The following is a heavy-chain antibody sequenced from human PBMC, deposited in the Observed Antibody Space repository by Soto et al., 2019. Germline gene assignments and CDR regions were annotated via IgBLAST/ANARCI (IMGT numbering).Heavy chain of an antibody. CDR3: AKELGDYGDRDGFQH. J-gene: IGHJ1*01. CDR2: ISYDGSNK. V-gene: IGHV3-30*18. CDR1: GFTFSSYG. D-gene: IGHD4-17*01. Sequence: QVQLVESGGGVVQPGRSLRLSCAASGFTFSSYGMHWVRQAPGKGLEWVAVISYDGSNKYYADSVKGRFTISRDNSKNTLYLQMNSLRAEDTAVYYCAKELGDYGDRDGFQHWGQGTLVTVSS.